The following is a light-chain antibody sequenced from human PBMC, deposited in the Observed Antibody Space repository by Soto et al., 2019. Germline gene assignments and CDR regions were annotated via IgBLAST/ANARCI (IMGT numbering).Light chain of an antibody. CDR1: QSISTW. CDR3: QQYKAYSWT. CDR2: HAS. V-gene: IGKV1-5*03. Sequence: DIQMTQSPSTRSASIGDRVTITSRGSQSISTWLAWYRQKPGEAPKLLIYHASNLESGVPSRFSGSGSGTEFTLTISSLQPDDFATYYCQQYKAYSWTFGPGTKVDI. J-gene: IGKJ1*01.